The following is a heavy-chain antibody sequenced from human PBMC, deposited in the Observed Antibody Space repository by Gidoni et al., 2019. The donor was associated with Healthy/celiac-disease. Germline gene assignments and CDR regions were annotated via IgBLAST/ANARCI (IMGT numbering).Heavy chain of an antibody. V-gene: IGHV1-8*01. CDR2: MNPNSGNT. J-gene: IGHJ5*02. CDR3: AREGDYDFWSGSRPGFDP. CDR1: GYTFTSYD. D-gene: IGHD3-3*01. Sequence: QVQLVQSGAEVKKPGASVKVSCKASGYTFTSYDINWVRQATGQGLEWMGWMNPNSGNTGYAQKFQGRVTMTSNTSISTAYMELSSLRSEDTAAYYCAREGDYDFWSGSRPGFDPWGQGTLVTVSS.